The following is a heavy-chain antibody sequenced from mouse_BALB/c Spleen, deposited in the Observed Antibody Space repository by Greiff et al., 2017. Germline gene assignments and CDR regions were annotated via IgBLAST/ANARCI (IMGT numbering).Heavy chain of an antibody. CDR2: IDPETGGT. V-gene: IGHV1-15*01. CDR3: TRFYRYDWFAY. CDR1: GYTFTDYE. Sequence: VQLKESGAELVRPGASVTLSCKASGYTFTDYEMHWVKQTPVHGLEWIGAIDPETGGTAYNQKFKGKATLTADKSSSTAYMELRSLTSEDSAVYYCTRFYRYDWFAYWGQGTLVTVSA. D-gene: IGHD2-14*01. J-gene: IGHJ3*01.